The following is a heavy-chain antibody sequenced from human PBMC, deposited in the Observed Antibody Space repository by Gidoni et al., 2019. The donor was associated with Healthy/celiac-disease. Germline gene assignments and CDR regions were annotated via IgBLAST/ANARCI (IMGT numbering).Heavy chain of an antibody. Sequence: QMQLVQSGPEVKKPGTSVKVSCKASGFTFTSSAVQWVRQARGQRLEWIGWIVVGSGNTNYAQKFQERVTITRDRSTSTAYMELSSLRSEDTAVYYCAASQRANYYDSSGYPLWGQGTLVTVSS. J-gene: IGHJ4*02. CDR2: IVVGSGNT. D-gene: IGHD3-22*01. CDR1: GFTFTSSA. V-gene: IGHV1-58*01. CDR3: AASQRANYYDSSGYPL.